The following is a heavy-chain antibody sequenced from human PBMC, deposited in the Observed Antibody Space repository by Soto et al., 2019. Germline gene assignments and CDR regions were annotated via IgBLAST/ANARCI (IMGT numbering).Heavy chain of an antibody. V-gene: IGHV4-34*01. Sequence: SETLSLTCAVYGGSFSGYYWSWIRQPPGKGLEWIGEINHSGSTNYNPSLKSRVTISVDTSKNQFSLKLSSVTAADTAVYYCARADANYYYYGMDVWGQGTTVTVS. CDR2: INHSGST. J-gene: IGHJ6*02. CDR3: ARADANYYYYGMDV. CDR1: GGSFSGYY.